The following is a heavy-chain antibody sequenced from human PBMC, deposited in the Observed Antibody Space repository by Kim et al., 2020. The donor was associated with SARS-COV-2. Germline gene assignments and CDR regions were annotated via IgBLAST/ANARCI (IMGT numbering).Heavy chain of an antibody. CDR2: IYYSGNT. D-gene: IGHD3-10*01. Sequence: SETLSLTCTVSGGSISDFYWSWIRQPPGKGLQWIGYIYYSGNTNYNPSLKSRVTISVETSENQFSLKLSSVTAADTAVYYCARGRGSMLRGVFFDYWGQGILGTVSS. V-gene: IGHV4-59*01. CDR1: GGSISDFY. J-gene: IGHJ4*02. CDR3: ARGRGSMLRGVFFDY.